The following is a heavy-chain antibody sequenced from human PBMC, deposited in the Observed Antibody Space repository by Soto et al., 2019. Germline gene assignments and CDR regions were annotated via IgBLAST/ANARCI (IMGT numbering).Heavy chain of an antibody. Sequence: QLLESGGGLVQPGGSLRLSCAASGFTSYNYAMTWVRQAPGKGLEWVASISDGATSTYYADSVKGRFTVSRDNSKNTLYLQMASLSSEDTALYYCARGGQRYNYGLLDSWGQGTLVTVSS. CDR1: GFTSYNYA. CDR2: ISDGATST. D-gene: IGHD5-18*01. V-gene: IGHV3-23*01. CDR3: ARGGQRYNYGLLDS. J-gene: IGHJ4*02.